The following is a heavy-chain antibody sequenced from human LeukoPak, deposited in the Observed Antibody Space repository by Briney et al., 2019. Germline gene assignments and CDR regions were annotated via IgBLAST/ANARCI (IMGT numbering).Heavy chain of an antibody. J-gene: IGHJ4*02. D-gene: IGHD4-17*01. V-gene: IGHV3-7*01. Sequence: GGSLRLSCAASGFIFRNHWMSWIRQVPGRGLEWVAHIKQGGNEKHYVDSVEGRFTLSRDDSKNSLYLQMNSLRVDDSAVYYCARGPNYGDRVDYFDYWGQGTLVTVSS. CDR3: ARGPNYGDRVDYFDY. CDR1: GFIFRNHW. CDR2: IKQGGNEK.